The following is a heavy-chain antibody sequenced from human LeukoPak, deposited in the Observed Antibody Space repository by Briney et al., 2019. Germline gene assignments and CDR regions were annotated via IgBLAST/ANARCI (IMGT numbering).Heavy chain of an antibody. V-gene: IGHV3-7*01. Sequence: GGSLRLSCAASEFTFSSDWMSSVRQAPGKGLEWVANIKRDGSEEYYVDSVKGRFTISRDNAKNSLYMQMDSLRIEDTAVLFFARFAIEPTMRAVDDWGQGALVSVAS. D-gene: IGHD5-12*01. CDR3: ARFAIEPTMRAVDD. CDR1: EFTFSSDW. CDR2: IKRDGSEE. J-gene: IGHJ4*02.